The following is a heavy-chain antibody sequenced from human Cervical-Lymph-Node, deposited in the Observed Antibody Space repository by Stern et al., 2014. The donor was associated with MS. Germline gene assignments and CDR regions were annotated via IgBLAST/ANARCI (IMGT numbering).Heavy chain of an antibody. V-gene: IGHV3-30*03. J-gene: IGHJ4*02. D-gene: IGHD6-19*01. CDR2: ISFDGAKT. CDR3: ARGSDWYPLDY. CDR1: GFAFSTYG. Sequence: VQLVESGGGVVQPGRSLRLSCSPSGFAFSTYGMHWVRQAPGKGLEGVALISFDGAKTYYADSVKGRFTISRDNPKNTLYLQMKSLRGEDTAVYYCARGSDWYPLDYWGQGTLVTVAS.